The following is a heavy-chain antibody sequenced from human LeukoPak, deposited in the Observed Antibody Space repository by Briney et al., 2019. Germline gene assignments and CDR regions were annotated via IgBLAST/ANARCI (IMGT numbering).Heavy chain of an antibody. CDR3: ARNRGYGGYDSDY. CDR2: ISSSGTTI. CDR1: GFSFSDYY. J-gene: IGHJ4*02. Sequence: PGGSLTLSCAASGFSFSDYYMSWIRQAPGKGLEWVSYISSSGTTIYYADSVKGRFTISRDNAKNSLYLQMNSLRAEDTAVYYCARNRGYGGYDSDYWGQGTLVTVSS. V-gene: IGHV3-11*01. D-gene: IGHD5-12*01.